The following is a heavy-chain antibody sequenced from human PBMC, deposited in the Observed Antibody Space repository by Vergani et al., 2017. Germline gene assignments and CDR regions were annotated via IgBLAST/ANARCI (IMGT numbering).Heavy chain of an antibody. CDR1: GFTFSSYA. V-gene: IGHV3-21*01. CDR3: ARSSWVYDFWSLRPHDAFDI. Sequence: EVQLLESGGGLVQPGGSLRLSCAASGFTFSSYAMSWVRQAPGKGLEWVSAISSSSSYIYYADSVKGRFTISRDNAKNSLYLQMNSLRAEDTAVYYCARSSWVYDFWSLRPHDAFDIWGQGTMVTVSS. CDR2: ISSSSSYI. J-gene: IGHJ3*02. D-gene: IGHD3-3*01.